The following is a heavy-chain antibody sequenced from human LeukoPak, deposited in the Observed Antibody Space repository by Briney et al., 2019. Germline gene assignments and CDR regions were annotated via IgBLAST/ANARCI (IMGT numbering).Heavy chain of an antibody. J-gene: IGHJ4*02. CDR3: ARAVKYRSGPLTDLLPYYFDY. CDR2: INTGNGNT. CDR1: GYTFTNYA. Sequence: ASVKVSCKASGYTFTNYAMHWVRQAPGQRLEWMGWINTGNGNTKYSQEFQGRVTVTRDTSANTAYMELSSLRSEDMAVYYCARAVKYRSGPLTDLLPYYFDYWGQGTLVTVSS. D-gene: IGHD6-19*01. V-gene: IGHV1-3*03.